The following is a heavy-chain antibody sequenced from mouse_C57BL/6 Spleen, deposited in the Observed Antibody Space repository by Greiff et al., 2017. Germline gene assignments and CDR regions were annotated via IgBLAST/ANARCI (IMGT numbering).Heavy chain of an antibody. J-gene: IGHJ2*01. V-gene: IGHV5-9*01. CDR1: GFTFSSYT. Sequence: EVKLMESGGGLVKPGGSLKLSCAASGFTFSSYTMSWVRQTPEKRLEWVATISGGGGNTYYPDSVKGRFTISRDNAKNTLYLQMSSLRSEDTALYYCARHVGSPYYFDYWGQGTTLTVSS. CDR3: ARHVGSPYYFDY. CDR2: ISGGGGNT. D-gene: IGHD1-1*01.